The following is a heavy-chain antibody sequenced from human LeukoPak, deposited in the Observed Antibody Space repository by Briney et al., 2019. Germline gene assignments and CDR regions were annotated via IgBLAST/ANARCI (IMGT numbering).Heavy chain of an antibody. CDR1: GYAFTDYY. V-gene: IGHV1-69-2*01. D-gene: IGHD4-17*01. CDR3: ATGRYYGDYCFDY. J-gene: IGHJ4*02. Sequence: GASVKVSCKASGYAFTDYYMHWVQQAPGKGLEWMGRVDPEDGETIYAEKFQGRVTITADTSTDTAYMELSSLRSEDTAVYYCATGRYYGDYCFDYWGQGTLVTVSS. CDR2: VDPEDGET.